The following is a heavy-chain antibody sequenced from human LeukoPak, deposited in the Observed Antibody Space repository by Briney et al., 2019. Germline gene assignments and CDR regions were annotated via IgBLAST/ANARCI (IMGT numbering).Heavy chain of an antibody. CDR2: ISSSGSTI. V-gene: IGHV3-48*03. D-gene: IGHD2-15*01. CDR1: GFTFSSYE. J-gene: IGHJ4*02. Sequence: PGGSLRLSCAASGFTFSSYEMNWVRQAPGKGLEWVSYISSSGSTIYYADSVKGRFTISRDNAKNSLYLQMNSLRAEDTAVYYCAKCSGGSCYSLFDYWGQGTLVTVSS. CDR3: AKCSGGSCYSLFDY.